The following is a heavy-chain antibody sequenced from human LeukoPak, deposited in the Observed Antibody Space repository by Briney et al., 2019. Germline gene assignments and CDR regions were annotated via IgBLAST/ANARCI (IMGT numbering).Heavy chain of an antibody. Sequence: GRSLRLSCAAYGFIFNDYTMHWVRQPPGKGLEWVSSISCNSRTIAYADSVKGRFIIARDNGKNSLYLQMNSLRSEDTALYYCAKDKSSTTKYYGMDVWGQGTTVTVSS. D-gene: IGHD2/OR15-2a*01. J-gene: IGHJ6*02. CDR2: ISCNSRTI. V-gene: IGHV3-9*01. CDR3: AKDKSSTTKYYGMDV. CDR1: GFIFNDYT.